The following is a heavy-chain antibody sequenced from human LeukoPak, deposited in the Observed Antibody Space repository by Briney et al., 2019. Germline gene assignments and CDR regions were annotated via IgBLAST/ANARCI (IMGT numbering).Heavy chain of an antibody. D-gene: IGHD3-10*01. CDR2: ISGSGGST. Sequence: GGSLRLACAASGFTFTSYAMSWVRQAPGKGLEWVSAISGSGGSTYYADSVKGRFTISRDNSKNTLYLQMNSLRAEDTAVYYGANPVRGGLAANWGQGTLVTISS. CDR1: GFTFTSYA. V-gene: IGHV3-23*01. CDR3: ANPVRGGLAAN. J-gene: IGHJ4*02.